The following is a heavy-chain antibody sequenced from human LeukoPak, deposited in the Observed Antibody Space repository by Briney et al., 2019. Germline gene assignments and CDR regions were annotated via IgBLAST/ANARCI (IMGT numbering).Heavy chain of an antibody. Sequence: ASVSVSSTASRVTFSIYAISSVRHAPGQGLEWMGGIIPIFGTANYAQKFQGRVKITTDESTSTAYMELSSLRSEDTAVYYCARANWSHGPYYYYMDVWRKGTTVTVCS. D-gene: IGHD1-1*01. CDR1: RVTFSIYA. V-gene: IGHV1-69*05. CDR3: ARANWSHGPYYYYMDV. J-gene: IGHJ6*03. CDR2: IIPIFGTA.